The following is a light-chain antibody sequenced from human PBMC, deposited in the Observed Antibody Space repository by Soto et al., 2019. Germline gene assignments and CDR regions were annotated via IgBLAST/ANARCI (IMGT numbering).Light chain of an antibody. J-gene: IGKJ1*01. Sequence: ERVLTQSPATRSVSLGERVTLSCMASQSVSTTLAWYQQKPGRAPRLLIYGASIRATGIPGRFSGSGSGSDFTLTISRLEPEDFAVYYCQMYGSAPPGTCGQGTKVDIK. CDR1: QSVSTT. CDR3: QMYGSAPPGT. V-gene: IGKV3-20*01. CDR2: GAS.